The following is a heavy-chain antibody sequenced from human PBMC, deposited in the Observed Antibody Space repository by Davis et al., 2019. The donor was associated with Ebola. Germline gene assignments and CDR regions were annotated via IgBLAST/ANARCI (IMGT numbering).Heavy chain of an antibody. CDR1: GFTFSGSA. V-gene: IGHV3-49*04. D-gene: IGHD2-15*01. J-gene: IGHJ4*02. CDR3: TREFGGSCDY. Sequence: GGSLRLSCAAPGFTFSGSAMHWVRPASGNGLEWVGRIRSKAYGGTTEYSASVKGRFTISRDDSKSIAYLQMNSLKTEDTAVYYCTREFGGSCDYWGQGTLVTVSS. CDR2: IRSKAYGGTT.